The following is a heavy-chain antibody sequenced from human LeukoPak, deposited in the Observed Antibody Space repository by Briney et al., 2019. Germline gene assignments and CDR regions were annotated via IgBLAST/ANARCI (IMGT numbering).Heavy chain of an antibody. Sequence: GGSLRLSCAASGVTFSFSSYAMGWVRQAPGKGLEWVSAISGSGCVTYYADSVKGRLTISRGNSKNTLYLQMNSLRAEDTAVYYCAKGGSIMITFGGVIAHWYFDLWGRGTLVTVSS. CDR1: GVTFSFSSYA. D-gene: IGHD3-16*02. CDR2: ISGSGCVT. J-gene: IGHJ2*01. V-gene: IGHV3-23*01. CDR3: AKGGSIMITFGGVIAHWYFDL.